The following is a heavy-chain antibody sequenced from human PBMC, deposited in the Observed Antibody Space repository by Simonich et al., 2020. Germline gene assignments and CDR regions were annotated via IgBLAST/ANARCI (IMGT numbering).Heavy chain of an antibody. Sequence: EVQLVESGGGLVKPGGSLRLSCAVSGFTFSRYNMNWVRQAPGKRLEWVSYMSISSSYIYYADSVKCRFTISRDNAKTSLYLQMNSLRAEDTAVYYCARDAAGDYWGQGTLVTVSS. D-gene: IGHD6-13*01. CDR3: ARDAAGDY. CDR2: MSISSSYI. CDR1: GFTFSRYN. J-gene: IGHJ4*02. V-gene: IGHV3-21*05.